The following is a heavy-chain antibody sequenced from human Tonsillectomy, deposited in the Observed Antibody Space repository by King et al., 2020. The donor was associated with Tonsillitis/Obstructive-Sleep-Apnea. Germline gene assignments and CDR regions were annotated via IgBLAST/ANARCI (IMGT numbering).Heavy chain of an antibody. CDR1: GGSISSYY. V-gene: IGHV4-59*08. D-gene: IGHD1-26*01. Sequence: VQLQESGPGLVKPSETLSLTCTVSGGSISSYYWSWIRQPPGKGLEWIGYIYYSGSTNYNPSLKSRVTISVDTSKNQFSLKLSSETAADTAVYYCASHIVGAYYFDYWGQGTLVTVSS. CDR2: IYYSGST. CDR3: ASHIVGAYYFDY. J-gene: IGHJ4*02.